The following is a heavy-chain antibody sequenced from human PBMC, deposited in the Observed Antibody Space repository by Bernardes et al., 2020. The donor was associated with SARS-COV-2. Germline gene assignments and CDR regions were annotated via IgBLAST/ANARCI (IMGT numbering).Heavy chain of an antibody. CDR3: AKDFYGSGSYGDMFDY. CDR2: IWYDGSNK. J-gene: IGHJ4*02. D-gene: IGHD3-10*01. Sequence: GGSLRLSCAASGFTFSSYGMHWVRQAPGKGLEWVAVIWYDGSNKYYADSVKGRFTISRDNSKNTLYLQMNSLRAEDTAVYYCAKDFYGSGSYGDMFDYWGQGTLVTVSS. CDR1: GFTFSSYG. V-gene: IGHV3-33*06.